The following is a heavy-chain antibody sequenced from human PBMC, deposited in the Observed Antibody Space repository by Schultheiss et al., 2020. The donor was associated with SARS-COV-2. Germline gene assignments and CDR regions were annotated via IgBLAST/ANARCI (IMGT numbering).Heavy chain of an antibody. D-gene: IGHD6-6*01. CDR1: GFTFSSYA. Sequence: GSLRLSCAASGFTFSSYAMSWVRQAPGKGLEWVSAISGSGGSTYYADSVKGRFTISRDNSKNTLYLQMNSLRAEDTAVYYCAETPIAARPYYYYYGMDVWGQGTTVTVSS. V-gene: IGHV3-23*01. J-gene: IGHJ6*02. CDR2: ISGSGGST. CDR3: AETPIAARPYYYYYGMDV.